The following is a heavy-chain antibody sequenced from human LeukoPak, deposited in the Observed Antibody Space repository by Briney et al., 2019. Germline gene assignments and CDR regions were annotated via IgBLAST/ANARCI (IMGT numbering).Heavy chain of an antibody. CDR2: IKGDGNT. CDR3: ARAPSEIGGYYPEYFRH. V-gene: IGHV3-74*01. Sequence: PGGSLRLSCAASGFTFSSYWMHWVRQDPGKGLVWVSRIKGDGNTNYADSVKGRFTISRDNAKNTVSLQMNSLRAEDTGVYYCARAPSEIGGYYPEYFRHWGQGTLVTVSS. CDR1: GFTFSSYW. D-gene: IGHD3-22*01. J-gene: IGHJ1*01.